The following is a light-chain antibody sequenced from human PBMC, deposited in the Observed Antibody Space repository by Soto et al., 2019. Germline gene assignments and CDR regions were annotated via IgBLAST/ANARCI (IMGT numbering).Light chain of an antibody. Sequence: IVLTQSPGTLSSSPWERATLSCRASQSVSSNLAWYQQKPGQAPRLLIYDASNRATGIPARFSGSGSGTDFTLTISSLEPEDFAVYYCQQRSNWPWTFGQGTKVDIK. J-gene: IGKJ1*01. CDR2: DAS. CDR3: QQRSNWPWT. V-gene: IGKV3-11*01. CDR1: QSVSSN.